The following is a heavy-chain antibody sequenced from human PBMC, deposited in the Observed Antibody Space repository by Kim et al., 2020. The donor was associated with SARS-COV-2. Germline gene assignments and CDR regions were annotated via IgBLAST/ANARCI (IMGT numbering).Heavy chain of an antibody. Sequence: ASAVEGRLTISRENAKNTLSMQRNGLRAEDTAVYYCAEVRVWFGDAFDSWGQGTLVTVSS. CDR3: AEVRVWFGDAFDS. D-gene: IGHD3-10*01. V-gene: IGHV3-23*01. J-gene: IGHJ4*02.